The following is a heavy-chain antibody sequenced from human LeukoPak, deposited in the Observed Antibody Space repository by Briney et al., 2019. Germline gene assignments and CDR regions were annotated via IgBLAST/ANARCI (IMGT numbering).Heavy chain of an antibody. CDR2: IYYSGST. J-gene: IGHJ3*02. D-gene: IGHD3-22*01. CDR1: GGSISSCSYY. Sequence: SETLSLTCTVSGGSISSCSYYWGWIRQPPGKGLEWIGSIYYSGSTYYNPSLKSRVTISVDTSKNQFSLKLSSVTAADTAVYYCARADYYDSSGYRLPAFDIWGQGTMVTVSS. CDR3: ARADYYDSSGYRLPAFDI. V-gene: IGHV4-39*07.